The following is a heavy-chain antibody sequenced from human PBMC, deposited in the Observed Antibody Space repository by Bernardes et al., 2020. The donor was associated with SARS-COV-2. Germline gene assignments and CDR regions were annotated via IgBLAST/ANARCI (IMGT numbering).Heavy chain of an antibody. CDR3: ARDLAYYDFWSGYLAGDYYYYYGMDV. CDR2: ISYDGSNK. Sequence: GGSLRLSCAASGFTFSSYGMHWVRQAPGKGLEWVAVISYDGSNKYYADSVKGRFTISRDNSKNTLYLKMNSLRAEDTAVYYCARDLAYYDFWSGYLAGDYYYYYGMDVWGQGTTVTVSS. J-gene: IGHJ6*02. CDR1: GFTFSSYG. V-gene: IGHV3-30*03. D-gene: IGHD3-3*01.